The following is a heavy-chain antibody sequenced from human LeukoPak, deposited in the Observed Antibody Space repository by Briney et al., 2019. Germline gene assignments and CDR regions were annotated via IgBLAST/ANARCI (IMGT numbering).Heavy chain of an antibody. V-gene: IGHV4-30-4*01. J-gene: IGHJ4*02. CDR3: ARAGRYFDWFLDY. Sequence: SETLSLTCTVSGGSIISGDYYWSWIRQPPGKGLEWIGYIYYSGSTYYNPSLKSRVTISVDTSKNQFSLKLSSVTAADTAVYYCARAGRYFDWFLDYWGQGTLVTVSS. D-gene: IGHD3-9*01. CDR2: IYYSGST. CDR1: GGSIISGDYY.